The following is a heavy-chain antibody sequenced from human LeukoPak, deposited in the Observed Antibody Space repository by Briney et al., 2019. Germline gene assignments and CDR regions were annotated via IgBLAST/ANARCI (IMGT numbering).Heavy chain of an antibody. CDR1: GDSISSSNCY. D-gene: IGHD3-10*01. J-gene: IGHJ6*03. V-gene: IGHV4-39*07. CDR3: ARGRGGSGSYYRRYYYYYMDV. CDR2: IYHSGST. Sequence: SETLSLTCTVSGDSISSSNCYWGWIRQPPGKGLEWIGEIYHSGSTNYNPSLKSRVTMSVDTSKNQFSLKLSSVTAADTAVYYCARGRGGSGSYYRRYYYYYMDVWGKGTTVTISS.